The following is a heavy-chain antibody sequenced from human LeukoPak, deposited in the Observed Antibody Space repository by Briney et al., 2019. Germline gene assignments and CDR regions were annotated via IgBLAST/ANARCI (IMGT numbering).Heavy chain of an antibody. CDR2: IYSGGNT. Sequence: GGSLRLSCAASGFTFSSYSMNWVRQAPGKGLEWVSMIYSGGNTFYTDSVKGRFIISRDNSKNTLDLQMNSLRAEDTAVYYCASGLYDYVWGSYHPFDYWGQGTLVTVSS. CDR1: GFTFSSYS. D-gene: IGHD3-16*02. CDR3: ASGLYDYVWGSYHPFDY. V-gene: IGHV3-66*01. J-gene: IGHJ4*02.